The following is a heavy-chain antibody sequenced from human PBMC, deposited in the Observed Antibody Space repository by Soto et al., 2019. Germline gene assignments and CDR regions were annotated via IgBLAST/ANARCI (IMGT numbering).Heavy chain of an antibody. Sequence: SVKVSCKASGGTFSSYAISWVRQAPGQGLEWMGGIIPIFGTANYAQKFQGRVTITADESTSTAYMELSSLRSEDTAVYYCARSENYDILTGYRYYFDYWGQGTLVTVSS. CDR2: IIPIFGTA. CDR3: ARSENYDILTGYRYYFDY. D-gene: IGHD3-9*01. V-gene: IGHV1-69*13. CDR1: GGTFSSYA. J-gene: IGHJ4*02.